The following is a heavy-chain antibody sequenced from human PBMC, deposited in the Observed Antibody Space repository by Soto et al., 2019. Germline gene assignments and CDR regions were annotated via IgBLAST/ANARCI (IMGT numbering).Heavy chain of an antibody. V-gene: IGHV4-30-4*01. J-gene: IGHJ4*02. D-gene: IGHD3-3*02. CDR3: SCWRISVVGDYLDY. CDR2: IYYSGTT. Sequence: TRSLTCTVSGGSISSCDNYWSWIRQPPGKVLEWIGYIYYSGTTYYNPSLKSRVTISVDTSNNQFSLKLSSVTAADTAVYYCSCWRISVVGDYLDYSGQGTLVLVSS. CDR1: GGSISSCDNY.